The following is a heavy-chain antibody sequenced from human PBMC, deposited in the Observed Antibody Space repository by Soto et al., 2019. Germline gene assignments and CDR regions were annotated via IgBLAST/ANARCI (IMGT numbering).Heavy chain of an antibody. CDR3: ARTAIYSWSKNFDY. CDR2: INAGNGNT. J-gene: IGHJ4*02. Sequence: ASVKVSCKASGYTFTGYYMHWVRQAPGQRLEWMGWINAGNGNTKYSQKLQGRVTITRDTSASTAYMELSSLRSEDTAVYYCARTAIYSWSKNFDYWGQGTLVTVSS. V-gene: IGHV1-3*01. CDR1: GYTFTGYY. D-gene: IGHD6-13*01.